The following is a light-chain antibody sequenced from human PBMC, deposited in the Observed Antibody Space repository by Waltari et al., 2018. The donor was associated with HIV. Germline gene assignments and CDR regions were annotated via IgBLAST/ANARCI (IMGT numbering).Light chain of an antibody. CDR2: DAT. CDR1: QDINNY. CDR3: QHYDNFLHT. V-gene: IGKV1-33*01. J-gene: IGKJ2*01. Sequence: DIQMTQYPSSLSGSVGERVNITCQASQDINNYLNWYQQKAGRAPNLLIYDATNLEIGVPSRFSGSGSGTDFTLTISNLQPEDIATYYCQHYDNFLHTFGQGTKLEIK.